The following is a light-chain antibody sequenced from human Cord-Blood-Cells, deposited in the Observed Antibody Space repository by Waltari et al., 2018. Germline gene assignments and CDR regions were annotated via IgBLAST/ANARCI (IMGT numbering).Light chain of an antibody. CDR2: KAS. CDR1: QCISSW. J-gene: IGKJ4*01. V-gene: IGKV1-5*03. CDR3: QQYNSYPLT. Sequence: DIQMTQSPSTLSASVRARVTITCRASQCISSWLAWYQQKPGKAPKLLIYKASSLESGVPSRFSGSGSGTEFTLTISSLQPDDFATYYCQQYNSYPLTFGGGTKVEIK.